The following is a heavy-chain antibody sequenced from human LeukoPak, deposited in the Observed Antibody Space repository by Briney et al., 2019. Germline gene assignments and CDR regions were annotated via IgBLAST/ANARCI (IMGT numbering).Heavy chain of an antibody. CDR2: IIPIFGTA. Sequence: ASVKVSCKASGGTFSSYAISWVRQAPGQGLEWMGGIIPIFGTANYAQKFQGRVTITADKSTSTAYMELSSLRSEDTAVYYCARSPRLLLPFDYWGQGTLVTVSS. CDR1: GGTFSSYA. D-gene: IGHD2-15*01. V-gene: IGHV1-69*06. CDR3: ARSPRLLLPFDY. J-gene: IGHJ4*02.